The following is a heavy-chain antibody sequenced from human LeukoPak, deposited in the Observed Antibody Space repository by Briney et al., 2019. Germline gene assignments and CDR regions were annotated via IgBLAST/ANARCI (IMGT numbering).Heavy chain of an antibody. J-gene: IGHJ4*02. Sequence: SETLSLTCTVSGYSISSGYYWGWIRQPPGKGLEWIGSIYHSGSTYYNPSLKSRVTISVDTSKNQFSLKLSSVTAADTAVYYCARGSSVWSGYLFDYWGQGTLVTVSS. D-gene: IGHD3-3*01. CDR3: ARGSSVWSGYLFDY. V-gene: IGHV4-38-2*02. CDR2: IYHSGST. CDR1: GYSISSGYY.